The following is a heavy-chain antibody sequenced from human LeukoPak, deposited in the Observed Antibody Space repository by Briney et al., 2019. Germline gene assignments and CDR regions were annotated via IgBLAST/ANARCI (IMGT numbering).Heavy chain of an antibody. V-gene: IGHV1-69*05. J-gene: IGHJ4*02. Sequence: GASVKVSCKASGGTFSSYAISWVRQAPRQGLEWMGGIIPIFGTANYAQKFQGRVTITTDESTSTAYMELSSLRSEDTAVYYCARGARGFRPTEFDYWGQGTLVTVSS. CDR2: IIPIFGTA. D-gene: IGHD1-26*01. CDR3: ARGARGFRPTEFDY. CDR1: GGTFSSYA.